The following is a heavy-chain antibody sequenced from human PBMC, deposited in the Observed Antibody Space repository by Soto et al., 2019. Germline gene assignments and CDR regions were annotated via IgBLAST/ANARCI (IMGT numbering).Heavy chain of an antibody. CDR1: GFTFSRYA. J-gene: IGHJ4*02. V-gene: IGHV3-23*01. CDR2: ISGSGGST. D-gene: IGHD1-26*01. Sequence: GSLILTCASSGFTFSRYAMSWVRQAPGKGLEWVSAISGSGGSTYYADSVKGRFTISRDNSKNTLYLQMNSLRAEDTAVYYCAKDRTTWQLPFDYWGQGTLVTVSS. CDR3: AKDRTTWQLPFDY.